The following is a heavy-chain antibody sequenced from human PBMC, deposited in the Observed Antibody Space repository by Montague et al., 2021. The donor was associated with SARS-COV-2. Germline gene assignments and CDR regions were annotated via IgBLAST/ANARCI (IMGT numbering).Heavy chain of an antibody. Sequence: SLRLSCAASGFTVSSYALHWVRQAPGKGLEWVAVITYDGRNQYYSYSXXVRFPISKDNSKNTLYLQMNSLRAEDTAVSYCARPRSGSYSGVVDYWGQGTLVTVSS. D-gene: IGHD1-26*01. V-gene: IGHV3-30*04. J-gene: IGHJ4*02. CDR3: ARPRSGSYSGVVDY. CDR1: GFTVSSYA. CDR2: ITYDGRNQ.